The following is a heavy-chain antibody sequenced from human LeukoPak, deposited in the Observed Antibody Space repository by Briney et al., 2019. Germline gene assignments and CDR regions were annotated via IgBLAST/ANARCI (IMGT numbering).Heavy chain of an antibody. CDR2: VSGSGDNT. V-gene: IGHV3-23*01. CDR3: ARWGNDYSQFDS. CDR1: GFTFNNYA. Sequence: GGSLRLSCAASGFTFNNYAMTWVRQAPGKGLEWVSVVSGSGDNTNYADSVKGRFTISRDNSKNTLFLQMNSLRTEDTAVYFCARWGNDYSQFDSWGQGTLVTVSS. D-gene: IGHD4-11*01. J-gene: IGHJ4*02.